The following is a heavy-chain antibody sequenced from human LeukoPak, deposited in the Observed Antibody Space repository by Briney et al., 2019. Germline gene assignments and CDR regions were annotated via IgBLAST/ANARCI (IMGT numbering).Heavy chain of an antibody. D-gene: IGHD3-10*02. CDR2: IYYSGNT. J-gene: IGHJ4*02. CDR3: ASQYFLILSLYYFDN. CDR1: GVSISSSNSY. Sequence: SETLSLTCTVSGVSISSSNSYWGWIRQPPGKGLEWIGSIYYSGNTYYNASLKSQVSISIDTSKNQFSLRLTSVTAADTAVYYCASQYFLILSLYYFDNWGQGTLVTVSS. V-gene: IGHV4-39*01.